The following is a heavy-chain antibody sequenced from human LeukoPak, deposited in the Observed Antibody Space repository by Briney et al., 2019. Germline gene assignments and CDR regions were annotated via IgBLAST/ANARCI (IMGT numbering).Heavy chain of an antibody. CDR2: INPNSGGT. J-gene: IGHJ5*02. CDR1: GYTFTGYY. D-gene: IGHD5-12*01. Sequence: ASVTVSCKASGYTFTGYYMHWVRQAPGQGLEWMGWINPNSGGTNYAQKFQGRVTMTRDTSISTAYMELSRLRSDDTAVYYCARDRTPSGYENNWFDPWGRGTLVTVSS. CDR3: ARDRTPSGYENNWFDP. V-gene: IGHV1-2*02.